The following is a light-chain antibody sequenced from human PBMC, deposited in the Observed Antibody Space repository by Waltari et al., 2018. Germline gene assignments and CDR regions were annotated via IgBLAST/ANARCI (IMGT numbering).Light chain of an antibody. CDR3: QQSYNTPPMYT. V-gene: IGKV1-39*01. CDR2: SAS. CDR1: QKIYTY. Sequence: IQMTQSPSSLSASVGDRVTITCRASQKIYTYLNRYQQKVGKAPNLLISSASTLQSGVGSRCSGRGSGTEFTLTISSLQPEDFATYFCQQSYNTPPMYTFGQGTKLELK. J-gene: IGKJ2*01.